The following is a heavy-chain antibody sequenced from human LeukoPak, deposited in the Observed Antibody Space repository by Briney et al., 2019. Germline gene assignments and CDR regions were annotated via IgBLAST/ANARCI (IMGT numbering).Heavy chain of an antibody. CDR1: GFTVGDYA. J-gene: IGHJ3*02. CDR2: ISNKGFGGTT. V-gene: IGHV3-49*04. Sequence: GGSLRLSCTASGFTVGDYAMSWVRQAPGKVQEWIGFISNKGFGGTTEYAASVKGRFIISRDDSKNIAYLQMNSLKTEDTAVYFCTREPNYDFWSAPGAFDIWGQGTMVTVSS. CDR3: TREPNYDFWSAPGAFDI. D-gene: IGHD3-3*01.